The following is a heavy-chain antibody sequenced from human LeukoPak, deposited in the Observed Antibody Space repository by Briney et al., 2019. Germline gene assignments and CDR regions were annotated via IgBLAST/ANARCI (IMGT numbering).Heavy chain of an antibody. CDR1: GFTFSGSV. Sequence: GGSLKLSCAASGFTFSGSVMHWVRQASGKGLGWVGRSRSKANSYATAYAASVKGRFTISRDDSKNMAYLQINSLKTEDTAVYYCAKNMVRGVINAIGVFDIWGQGTMVTVSS. J-gene: IGHJ3*02. CDR3: AKNMVRGVINAIGVFDI. D-gene: IGHD3-10*01. CDR2: SRSKANSYAT. V-gene: IGHV3-73*01.